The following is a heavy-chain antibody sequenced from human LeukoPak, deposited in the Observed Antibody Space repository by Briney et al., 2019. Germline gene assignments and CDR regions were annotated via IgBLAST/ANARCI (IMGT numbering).Heavy chain of an antibody. J-gene: IGHJ3*02. CDR2: IYPGDSDT. Sequence: GESLKISCKGSGYSFTSYWIGWVRQMPGKGLEWMGIIYPGDSDTRYSPSFQGQVTISADKSTSTAYLQWSSPKASDTAMYYCARRGSSGWYLRSGAFDIWGQGTMVTVSS. D-gene: IGHD6-19*01. V-gene: IGHV5-51*01. CDR1: GYSFTSYW. CDR3: ARRGSSGWYLRSGAFDI.